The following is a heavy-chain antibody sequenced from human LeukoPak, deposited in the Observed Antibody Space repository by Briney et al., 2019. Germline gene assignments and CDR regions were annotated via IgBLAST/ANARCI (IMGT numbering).Heavy chain of an antibody. V-gene: IGHV4-39*01. Sequence: SETLSLTCIVSGGSISDDNYYWSWIRQPPGKGLEWIGEINHSGSTNHNPSLKSRVTISVDTSKNQSSLKLSSVTAADTAVYYCARHVGQVATFLYYYYMDVWGKGTTVTVSS. CDR2: INHSGST. J-gene: IGHJ6*03. D-gene: IGHD5-12*01. CDR1: GGSISDDNYY. CDR3: ARHVGQVATFLYYYYMDV.